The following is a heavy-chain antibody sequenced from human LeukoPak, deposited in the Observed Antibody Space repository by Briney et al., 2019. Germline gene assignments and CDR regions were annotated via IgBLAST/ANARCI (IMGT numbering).Heavy chain of an antibody. CDR2: IYHSGST. CDR1: GGSISSGGYS. CDR3: ARGHRVFEFWSGYYSG. Sequence: SETLSLTCAVSGGSISSGGYSWSWIRQPPRKGLEWIGYIYHSGSTYYNPSLKSRVTISLDRSKNQFSLKLSSVTAADTAVYYCARGHRVFEFWSGYYSGWGQGTLVTVSS. J-gene: IGHJ4*02. D-gene: IGHD3-3*01. V-gene: IGHV4-30-2*01.